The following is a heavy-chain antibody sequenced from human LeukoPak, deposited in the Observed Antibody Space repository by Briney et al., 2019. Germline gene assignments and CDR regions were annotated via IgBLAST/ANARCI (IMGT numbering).Heavy chain of an antibody. CDR2: IYYTGAT. V-gene: IGHV4-59*01. CDR3: ARLQGDSTAVFDY. D-gene: IGHD2-21*01. Sequence: SETLSLTCTVSDDSISGDYWSWIRQPPGKGLEWVAYIYYTGATNYNPSLKSRATIAVDTSKNQFSLRLTSVTAADTAVYYCARLQGDSTAVFDYWGRGTLVSVSS. J-gene: IGHJ4*02. CDR1: DDSISGDY.